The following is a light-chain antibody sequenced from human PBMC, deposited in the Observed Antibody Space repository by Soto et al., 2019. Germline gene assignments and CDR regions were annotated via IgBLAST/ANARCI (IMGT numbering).Light chain of an antibody. CDR3: QHYNSYSEA. CDR2: KAS. CDR1: QTISSW. Sequence: DNQITQSASTLSDTVGDRVTITCRASQTISSWLAWYQQKPGKAPKLLIYKASTLKSGVPSRFSGSGSGTEFTLTISSLQPDDFATYYCQHYNSYSEAFGQGTMA. V-gene: IGKV1-5*03. J-gene: IGKJ1*01.